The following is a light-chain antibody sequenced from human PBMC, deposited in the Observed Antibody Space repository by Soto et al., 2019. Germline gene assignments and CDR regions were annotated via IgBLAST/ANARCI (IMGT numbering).Light chain of an antibody. V-gene: IGKV1-5*03. CDR1: QSISSW. CDR2: KTS. J-gene: IGKJ1*01. Sequence: DLQMTQSPSTLSASVGDRVTITCRASQSISSWLAWYQQKPGKAPKLLISKTSSLESGVPSRFSGRGYGTEFTLTISSLQPDDFATYYCQQSRTFGQGTKVEIK. CDR3: QQSRT.